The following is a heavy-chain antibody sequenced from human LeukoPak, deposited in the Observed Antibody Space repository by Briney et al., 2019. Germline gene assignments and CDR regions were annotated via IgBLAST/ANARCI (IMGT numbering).Heavy chain of an antibody. J-gene: IGHJ5*02. Sequence: PGGSLRLSCAASGFSFSAFEMNWVRQAPGKGLEWVSYISSSGSTIYYADSVKGRFTISRDNAKNSLYLQMNSLRAEDTAVYYCASIVVVPAAISWGQGTLVTVSS. D-gene: IGHD2-2*02. CDR1: GFSFSAFE. CDR3: ASIVVVPAAIS. CDR2: ISSSGSTI. V-gene: IGHV3-48*03.